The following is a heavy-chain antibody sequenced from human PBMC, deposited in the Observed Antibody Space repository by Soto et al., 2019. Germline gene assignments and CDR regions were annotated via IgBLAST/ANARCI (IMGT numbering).Heavy chain of an antibody. CDR1: GGSIRSGDYY. D-gene: IGHD3-10*01. Sequence: QVQLQESGPGLVKPSQTLSLTCTVSGGSIRSGDYYWSWLRQTPGKGLEWIGHSSYSGTSSYNPSLKSXXXXXXXXXXXXXXXXXXXXXXXXXXVXYCARDVGRMMWAEYGMDVWGQGTTVTVSS. CDR2: SSYSGTS. V-gene: IGHV4-30-4*01. CDR3: ARDVGRMMWAEYGMDV. J-gene: IGHJ6*02.